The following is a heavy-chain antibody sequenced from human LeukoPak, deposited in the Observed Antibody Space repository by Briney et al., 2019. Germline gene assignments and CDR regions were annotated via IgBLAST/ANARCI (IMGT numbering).Heavy chain of an antibody. CDR2: INHSGST. CDR3: ARSPLPAASTSLWFDP. J-gene: IGHJ5*02. D-gene: IGHD2-2*01. CDR1: GGSFSGYY. V-gene: IGHV4-34*01. Sequence: PSETLSPTCAVYGGSFSGYYWSWIRQPPGKGLEWIGEINHSGSTNYNPSLKSRLTISVDTSKNQFSLKLSSVTAADTAVSYCARSPLPAASTSLWFDPWGQGTLVTVSS.